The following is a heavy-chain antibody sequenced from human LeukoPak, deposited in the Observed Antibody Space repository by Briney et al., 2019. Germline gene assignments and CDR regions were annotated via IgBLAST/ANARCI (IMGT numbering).Heavy chain of an antibody. Sequence: ASAKVSCKASGYTFTSYDINWVRQATGQGLEWMGWMNPNSGNTGYAQKFQGRVTMTRNTSISTAYMELSSLRSEDTAVYYCARDSSGWYHWFDPWGQGTLVTVSS. V-gene: IGHV1-8*01. CDR2: MNPNSGNT. J-gene: IGHJ5*02. CDR3: ARDSSGWYHWFDP. CDR1: GYTFTSYD. D-gene: IGHD6-19*01.